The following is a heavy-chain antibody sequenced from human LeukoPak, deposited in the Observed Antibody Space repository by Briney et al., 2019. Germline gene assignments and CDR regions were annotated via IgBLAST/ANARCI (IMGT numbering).Heavy chain of an antibody. CDR1: GESIINDDHY. Sequence: SQTLSLTCTVSGESIINDDHYWTWIRQPPGKGLEWIGYISHRGITHYNPSLKSRVTISVDRTKSQFSLKLTSMTAADTAVYYCARDGGYSYDDVGAFDIWGQGTMVTVSS. CDR2: ISHRGIT. CDR3: ARDGGYSYDDVGAFDI. J-gene: IGHJ3*02. V-gene: IGHV4-30-2*01. D-gene: IGHD5-18*01.